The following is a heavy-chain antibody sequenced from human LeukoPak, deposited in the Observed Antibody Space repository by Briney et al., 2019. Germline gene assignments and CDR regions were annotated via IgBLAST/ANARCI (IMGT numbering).Heavy chain of an antibody. CDR1: GGSISSGGYY. J-gene: IGHJ3*02. Sequence: SETLSLTCTVSGGSISSGGYYWSWIRQHPGKGLEWIGYIYYSGSTYYNPSLKSRVTISVDTSKSQFSLKLSSVTAADTAVYYCARVNPSSGDAFDIWGQGTMVTVSS. V-gene: IGHV4-31*03. CDR3: ARVNPSSGDAFDI. CDR2: IYYSGST. D-gene: IGHD3-22*01.